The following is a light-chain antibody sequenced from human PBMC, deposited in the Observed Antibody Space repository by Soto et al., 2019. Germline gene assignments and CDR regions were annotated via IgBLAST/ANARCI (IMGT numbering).Light chain of an antibody. V-gene: IGKV3-11*01. Sequence: EIVLTQSPATLSLSPGERATLSCRASQSVSSYLAWYQQKPGQAPRLLIYDASNRATGIPARFSGSRSRTDFTLTISRLEPEDFAVYYCQQRSNWPPLTFGGGTKVEIK. CDR1: QSVSSY. J-gene: IGKJ4*01. CDR2: DAS. CDR3: QQRSNWPPLT.